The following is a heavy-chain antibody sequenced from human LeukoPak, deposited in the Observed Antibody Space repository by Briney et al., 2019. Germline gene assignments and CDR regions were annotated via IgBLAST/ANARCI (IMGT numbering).Heavy chain of an antibody. Sequence: GGSLRLSCAASGFTYSSYSMNWVRQAPGKGLEWVSYISSSSSTIYYADSVKGRFTISRDNAKNSLYLQMNSLRAEDTAVYYCARGRVITMVRGVLVYWGQGTLVTVSS. CDR3: ARGRVITMVRGVLVY. CDR1: GFTYSSYS. V-gene: IGHV3-48*01. J-gene: IGHJ4*02. CDR2: ISSSSSTI. D-gene: IGHD3-10*01.